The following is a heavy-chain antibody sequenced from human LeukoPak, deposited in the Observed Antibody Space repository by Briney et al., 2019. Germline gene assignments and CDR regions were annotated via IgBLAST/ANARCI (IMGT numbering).Heavy chain of an antibody. V-gene: IGHV3-21*01. CDR2: ISSSISYI. J-gene: IGHJ4*02. CDR1: GFTSSSYS. D-gene: IGHD6-19*01. CDR3: ARVGTGGGWYFYY. Sequence: GGSLRLSCAASGFTSSSYSINWVRQAPGKGLGWVSSISSSISYIYYADSVKGRFTISRDNAKNSLYLQMNSLGAEATAVYYCARVGTGGGWYFYYWRQGTLVTVSS.